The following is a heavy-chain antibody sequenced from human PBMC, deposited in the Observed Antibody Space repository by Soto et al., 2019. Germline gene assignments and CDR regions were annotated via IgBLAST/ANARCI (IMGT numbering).Heavy chain of an antibody. CDR1: GGSISSYY. CDR2: IYYSGST. CDR3: ARHISVTIFGVGSNWFDP. D-gene: IGHD3-3*01. V-gene: IGHV4-59*08. Sequence: SETLSLTCTVSGGSISSYYWSWIRQPPGKGLGWVGYIYYSGSTNYNPSLKSRVTISVDTSKNQFSLKLSSVTAADTAVYYCARHISVTIFGVGSNWFDPWGQGTLVTVSS. J-gene: IGHJ5*02.